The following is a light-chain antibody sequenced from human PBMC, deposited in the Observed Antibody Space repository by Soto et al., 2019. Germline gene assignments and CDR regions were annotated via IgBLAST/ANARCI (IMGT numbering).Light chain of an antibody. CDR2: EVS. CDR3: QSYDTSLSVLYV. Sequence: QSVLTQPASVSGSPGQSITISCTGTSSDVGGYNYVSWYQQHPGKAPKLMIYEVSNRPSGVSNRFSGSKSGTSASLAITGLQAEDEADYYCQSYDTSLSVLYVFGTGTKVTVL. J-gene: IGLJ1*01. V-gene: IGLV2-14*01. CDR1: SSDVGGYNY.